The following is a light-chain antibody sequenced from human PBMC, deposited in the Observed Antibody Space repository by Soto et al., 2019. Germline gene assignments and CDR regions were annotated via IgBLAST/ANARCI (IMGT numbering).Light chain of an antibody. J-gene: IGKJ1*01. Sequence: DIVLTQSPLPLPVTPGEPASISCRSSQSLLHSNGYNYLDWYLQKPGQSPQLLIYLGSNRSSGVPDRFSGSGSGTDLTLKISRVEAEDVGVYYCMQALQSPRTFGQGTKVEFK. CDR3: MQALQSPRT. CDR1: QSLLHSNGYNY. CDR2: LGS. V-gene: IGKV2-28*01.